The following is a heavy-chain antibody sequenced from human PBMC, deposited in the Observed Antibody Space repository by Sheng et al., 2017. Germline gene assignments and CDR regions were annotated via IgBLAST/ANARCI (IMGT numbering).Heavy chain of an antibody. J-gene: IGHJ5*02. Sequence: EVQLLESGGGLVQPGGSLRLSCAASGFTFSNYGMNWVRQAPGKGLEWVSAISGSGGSTYNADSVKGRFTISRDNSKNTLYLQMNSLRDEDTAVYYCAKESDYYGSGNSWFDPWGQGTLVTVSS. CDR3: AKESDYYGSGNSWFDP. CDR2: ISGSGGST. D-gene: IGHD3-10*01. V-gene: IGHV3-23*01. CDR1: GFTFSNYG.